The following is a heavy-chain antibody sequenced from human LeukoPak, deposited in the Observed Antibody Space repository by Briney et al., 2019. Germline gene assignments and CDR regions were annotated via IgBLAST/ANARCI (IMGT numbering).Heavy chain of an antibody. CDR1: GGTFSSYA. J-gene: IGHJ4*02. D-gene: IGHD6-13*01. CDR3: ATHPGQKYSSSLRY. Sequence: SVKVSCKASGGTFSSYAISWVRQAPGQGLEWMGGIIPIFGTANYAQKFQGRVTITADESTGTAYMELSSLRSEDTAVYYCATHPGQKYSSSLRYWGQGTLVTVSS. V-gene: IGHV1-69*13. CDR2: IIPIFGTA.